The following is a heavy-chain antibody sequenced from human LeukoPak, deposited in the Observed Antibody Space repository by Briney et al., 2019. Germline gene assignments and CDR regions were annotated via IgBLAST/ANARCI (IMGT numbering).Heavy chain of an antibody. J-gene: IGHJ4*02. CDR3: ARGIGQQLSTVGFDY. CDR2: INPSGGST. V-gene: IGHV1-46*01. D-gene: IGHD6-13*01. CDR1: GYTFTSYY. Sequence: ASVKVSCKASGYTFTSYYMHWVRQAPGQGLEWMGRINPSGGSTSYAQKFQGRVTMPRDTSTSPVYMELSSLRSEDTAVYYCARGIGQQLSTVGFDYWGQGTLVTVSS.